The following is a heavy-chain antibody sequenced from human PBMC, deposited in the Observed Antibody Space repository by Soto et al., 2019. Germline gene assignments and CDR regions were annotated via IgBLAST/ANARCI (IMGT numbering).Heavy chain of an antibody. V-gene: IGHV3-21*01. D-gene: IGHD2-2*01. J-gene: IGHJ6*03. CDR3: ASGPYCSSTSCSGGGPDYYYYYYMDV. Sequence: EVQLVESGGGLVKPGGSLRLSCAASGFTFSSYSMNWVRQAPGKGLEWVSSISSSSSYIYYADSMKGRFTISRDNAKNSLYLQMNSLRAEDTAVYYCASGPYCSSTSCSGGGPDYYYYYYMDVWGKGTTVTVSS. CDR1: GFTFSSYS. CDR2: ISSSSSYI.